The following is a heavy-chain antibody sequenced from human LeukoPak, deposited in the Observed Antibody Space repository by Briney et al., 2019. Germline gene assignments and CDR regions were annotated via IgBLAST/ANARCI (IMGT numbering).Heavy chain of an antibody. CDR2: ISAYNGNT. D-gene: IGHD2-2*01. J-gene: IGHJ4*02. V-gene: IGHV1-18*01. CDR3: ARHDCSSTSCYGNFDY. Sequence: GASVKVSCKASGYTFTSYGISWVRQAPGQGLEWMGWISAYNGNTSYAQKLQDRVTMTTDTSTSTAYMELRSLRSDDTAVYYCARHDCSSTSCYGNFDYWGQGTLVTVSS. CDR1: GYTFTSYG.